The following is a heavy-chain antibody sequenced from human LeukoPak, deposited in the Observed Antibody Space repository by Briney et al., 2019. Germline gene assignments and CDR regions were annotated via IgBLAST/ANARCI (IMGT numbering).Heavy chain of an antibody. D-gene: IGHD3-3*01. J-gene: IGHJ4*02. V-gene: IGHV3-30-3*01. CDR3: ARGFNDFWSGSQLEY. CDR1: GFTFSSYA. Sequence: GGSLRLSCAASGFTFSSYAMHWVRQAPGKGLQWLAVISYDGGKTYYADSVEGRFTISRDNSKSTVYLEINSLRSEDTAIYYCARGFNDFWSGSQLEYWGQGTLVTVSS. CDR2: ISYDGGKT.